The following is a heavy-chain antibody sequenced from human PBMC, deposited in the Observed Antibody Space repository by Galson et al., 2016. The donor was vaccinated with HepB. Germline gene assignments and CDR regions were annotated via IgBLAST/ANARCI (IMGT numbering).Heavy chain of an antibody. D-gene: IGHD5-12*01. CDR3: AREVEYSSSQFDY. J-gene: IGHJ4*02. V-gene: IGHV3-30*02. CDR2: IRYDGSDV. CDR1: GFTFSNFG. Sequence: SLRLSCAASGFTFSNFGMHWVRQAPGKGLDWVAFIRYDGSDVYYADSVKGRFTISRDNPKNTLDLQMNSLRAEDTAVYYCAREVEYSSSQFDYWGQGNLVTVSS.